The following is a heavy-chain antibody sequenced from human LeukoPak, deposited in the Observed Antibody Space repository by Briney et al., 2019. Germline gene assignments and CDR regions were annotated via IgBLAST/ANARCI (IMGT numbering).Heavy chain of an antibody. D-gene: IGHD1-26*01. J-gene: IGHJ5*02. CDR1: GFTFRNYG. V-gene: IGHV3-33*01. CDR3: ARDVTLREEEANWFDP. Sequence: PRGSLRLSCAASGFTFRNYGMHWVRQAPGKGLEWVAVISHDETYKNSADSVMGRFTISRDNSKNTVYLQMDSLKAEDTAAYYCARDVTLREEEANWFDPWGQGTLVTVSS. CDR2: ISHDETYK.